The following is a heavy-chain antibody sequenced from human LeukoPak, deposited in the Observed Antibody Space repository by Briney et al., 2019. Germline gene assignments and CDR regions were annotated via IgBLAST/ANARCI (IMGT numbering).Heavy chain of an antibody. V-gene: IGHV4-38-2*01. CDR1: GYSISSGYY. D-gene: IGHD6-13*01. Sequence: SETLSLTCAVSGYSISSGYYWGWIRPPPGKGLEWMGSIYHSGSTYYNPSLKSRVTISVDTSKNQFSLKLSSVTAADTAVYYCARLGGRIAAAGPNFDYWGQGTLVTVSS. J-gene: IGHJ4*02. CDR3: ARLGGRIAAAGPNFDY. CDR2: IYHSGST.